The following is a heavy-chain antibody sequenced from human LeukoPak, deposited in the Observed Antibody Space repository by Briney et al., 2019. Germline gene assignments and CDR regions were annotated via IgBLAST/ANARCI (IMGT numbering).Heavy chain of an antibody. CDR2: ISSSGSTI. CDR3: AELGITMIGGV. CDR1: GFTFNNYN. Sequence: GGSLRLSCATSGFTFNNYNMNWVRQAPGKGLEWVSYISSSGSTIYYADSVKGRFTISRDNAKNSLYLQMNSLRAEDTAVYYCAELGITMIGGVWGKGTTVTISS. J-gene: IGHJ6*04. V-gene: IGHV3-48*04. D-gene: IGHD3-10*02.